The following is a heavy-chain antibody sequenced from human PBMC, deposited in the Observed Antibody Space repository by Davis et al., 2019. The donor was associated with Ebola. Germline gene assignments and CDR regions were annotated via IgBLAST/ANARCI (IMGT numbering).Heavy chain of an antibody. J-gene: IGHJ4*02. Sequence: HPQTLSLTCAISGDSVPGSSHGPWNWISQSPSRGLEWLGRTYYTSKWFNDYAVSVKSRITVNPDTSKNQFSLQLDSVTPEDTAVYYCARGWLRSGLDYWGQGILVTVSS. CDR2: TYYTSKWFN. CDR3: ARGWLRSGLDY. V-gene: IGHV6-1*01. D-gene: IGHD5-12*01. CDR1: GDSVPGSSHGP.